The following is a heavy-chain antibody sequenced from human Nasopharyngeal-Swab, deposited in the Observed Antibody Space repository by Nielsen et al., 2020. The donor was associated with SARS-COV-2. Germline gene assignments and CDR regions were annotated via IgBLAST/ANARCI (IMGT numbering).Heavy chain of an antibody. D-gene: IGHD2-2*01. V-gene: IGHV3-74*01. CDR2: INSEGSST. J-gene: IGHJ3*02. Sequence: GESLKISCAASGFTFSTYWMHWVRQAPGKGLVWVSRINSEGSSTTYADSVKGRFTISRDNAKNTLSLQMNSLRVEDTAVYYCARDLDCSSSDCYLDAFDIWGQGTAATVSS. CDR3: ARDLDCSSSDCYLDAFDI. CDR1: GFTFSTYW.